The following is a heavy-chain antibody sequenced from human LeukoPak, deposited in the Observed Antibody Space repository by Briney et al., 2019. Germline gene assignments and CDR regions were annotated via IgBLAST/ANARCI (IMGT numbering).Heavy chain of an antibody. CDR3: ARDHPTQIDYYYYYMDV. CDR2: ISAYNGNT. D-gene: IGHD2/OR15-2a*01. J-gene: IGHJ6*03. CDR1: GYTFTSYG. V-gene: IGHV1-18*01. Sequence: ASVKVSCKASGYTFTSYGISWVRQGPGQGLEWMGWISAYNGNTNYAQKLQGRVTMTTDTSTSTAYMELRSLRSDDTAVYYCARDHPTQIDYYYYYMDVWGKGTTVTVSS.